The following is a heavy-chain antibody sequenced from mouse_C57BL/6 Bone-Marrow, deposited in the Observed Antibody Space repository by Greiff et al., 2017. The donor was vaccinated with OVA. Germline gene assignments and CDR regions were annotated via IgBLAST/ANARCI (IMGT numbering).Heavy chain of an antibody. V-gene: IGHV1-63*01. CDR3: ARLGYYGSSEVFDY. CDR1: GYTFTNYW. Sequence: QVQLQQSGAELVRPGTSVKMSCKASGYTFTNYWIGWAKQRPGHGLEWIGDIYPGGGYTNYNEKFKGKATLTADKSSSTAYMQFSSLTSEDSAIYYGARLGYYGSSEVFDYWGQGTTLTVSS. D-gene: IGHD1-1*01. J-gene: IGHJ2*01. CDR2: IYPGGGYT.